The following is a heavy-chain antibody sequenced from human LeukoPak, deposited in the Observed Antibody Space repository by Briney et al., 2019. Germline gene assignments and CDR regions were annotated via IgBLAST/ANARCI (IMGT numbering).Heavy chain of an antibody. Sequence: GGSLRLSCAASGFTFSSYGMHWVRQAPGKGLEWVAFIRYDGSNKYYADSVKGRFTISRDNSKNTLYLQMNSLRAEDTAVYYCASSGVNVDAFDIWGQGTMVTVSS. D-gene: IGHD2-15*01. CDR3: ASSGVNVDAFDI. J-gene: IGHJ3*02. CDR1: GFTFSSYG. CDR2: IRYDGSNK. V-gene: IGHV3-30*02.